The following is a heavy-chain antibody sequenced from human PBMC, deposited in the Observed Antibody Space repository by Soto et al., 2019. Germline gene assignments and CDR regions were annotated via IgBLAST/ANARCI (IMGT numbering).Heavy chain of an antibody. J-gene: IGHJ1*01. CDR2: IYSTGST. V-gene: IGHV4-4*07. D-gene: IGHD3-10*01. CDR1: GGSINSFY. CDR3: ARDEGYFYGSGSSQGYFQF. Sequence: QVQLQESGPGLVKPSETLSLTCTVSGGSINSFYWTWIRQPAGKGLEWIGRIYSTGSTYYHPSLNSRVMMSVDTSKYHFALDLSSVTAADTAIYYCARDEGYFYGSGSSQGYFQFWGQGTLVSVAS.